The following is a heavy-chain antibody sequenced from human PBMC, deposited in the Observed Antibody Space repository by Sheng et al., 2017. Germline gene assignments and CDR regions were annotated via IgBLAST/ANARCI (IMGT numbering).Heavy chain of an antibody. Sequence: EVQLVESGGGLVQPGGSLRLSCAASGFTFSSYWMHWVRQAPGKGLVWVSRINSDGSSTNHVDSVKGRFTISRDNAKNTLYLQMNSLRAEDTAVYYCVREDSSGHDYWGQGTLVTVSS. D-gene: IGHD3-22*01. CDR3: VREDSSGHDY. J-gene: IGHJ4*02. V-gene: IGHV3-74*01. CDR2: INSDGSST. CDR1: GFTFSSYW.